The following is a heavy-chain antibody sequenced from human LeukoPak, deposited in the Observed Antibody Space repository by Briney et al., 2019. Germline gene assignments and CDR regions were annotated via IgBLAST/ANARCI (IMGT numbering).Heavy chain of an antibody. CDR3: ARDADDYYDSSGYPDY. CDR2: ISYDGSNK. Sequence: PGGSLRLSCAASAFTISSYWMSWVRQTPGKGLEWVAVISYDGSNKYYADSVKGRFTISRDNSKNTLYLQMNSLRAEDTAVYYCARDADDYYDSSGYPDYWGQGTLVTVSS. J-gene: IGHJ4*02. CDR1: AFTISSYW. V-gene: IGHV3-30-3*01. D-gene: IGHD3-22*01.